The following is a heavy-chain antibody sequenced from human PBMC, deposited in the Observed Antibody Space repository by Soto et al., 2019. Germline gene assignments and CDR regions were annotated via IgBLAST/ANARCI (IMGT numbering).Heavy chain of an antibody. CDR2: IVVGSGNT. CDR3: AAGGDSSGYYSAFDY. D-gene: IGHD3-22*01. J-gene: IGHJ4*02. CDR1: GFTFTSSA. Sequence: SVKVSCKASGFTFTSSAVQWVRQARGQRLEWIGWIVVGSGNTNYAQKFQERVTITRDMSTSTAYMEMSSLRSEDTAVYYCAAGGDSSGYYSAFDYWGQGTLVTVSS. V-gene: IGHV1-58*01.